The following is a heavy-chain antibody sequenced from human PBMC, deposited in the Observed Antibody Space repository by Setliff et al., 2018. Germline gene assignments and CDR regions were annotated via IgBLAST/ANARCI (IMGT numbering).Heavy chain of an antibody. CDR2: TFYRSKWYY. CDR3: ARDSELGLDALDI. Sequence: PSQTLSLTCAISGDSVSSNGAAWNWIRQSPSGGLEWLGRTFYRSKWYYDYALSVKSRITVNPDTSKNQFSLHLNSVTPEDTAVYYCARDSELGLDALDIWGQGTMGTV. J-gene: IGHJ3*02. CDR1: GDSVSSNGAA. D-gene: IGHD7-27*01. V-gene: IGHV6-1*01.